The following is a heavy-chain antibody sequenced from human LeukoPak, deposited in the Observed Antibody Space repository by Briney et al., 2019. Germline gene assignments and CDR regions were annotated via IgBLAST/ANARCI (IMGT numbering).Heavy chain of an antibody. V-gene: IGHV3-48*03. D-gene: IGHD3-22*01. CDR1: GFTFSSYG. CDR3: ATQSYTYYYDSSGYETFDY. J-gene: IGHJ4*02. CDR2: ISSSGSTI. Sequence: PGGSLRLSCAASGFTFSSYGMNWVRQAPGKGLEWVSYISSSGSTIYYADSVKGRFTISRDNAKNSLYLQMNSLRAEDTAMYYCATQSYTYYYDSSGYETFDYWGQGTLVTVSS.